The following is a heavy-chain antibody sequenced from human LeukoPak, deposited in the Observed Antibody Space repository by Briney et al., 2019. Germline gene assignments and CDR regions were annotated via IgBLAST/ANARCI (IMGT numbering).Heavy chain of an antibody. CDR1: GGSISSSSYY. Sequence: SETLSLTCTVSGGSISSSSYYWGWIRQPPGKGLEWIASIYYSGSTYYNPSLKSRVTISADTSKNQFSLKLSSVTAADTAVYYCARRAGAAAGTLYFDYWGQGTLVTVSS. D-gene: IGHD6-13*01. J-gene: IGHJ4*02. CDR2: IYYSGST. CDR3: ARRAGAAAGTLYFDY. V-gene: IGHV4-39*01.